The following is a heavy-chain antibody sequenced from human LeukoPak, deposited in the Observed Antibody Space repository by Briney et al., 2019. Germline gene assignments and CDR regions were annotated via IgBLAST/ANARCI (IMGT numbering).Heavy chain of an antibody. Sequence: SETLSLTCTVSGYSISSGYYWGWIRQPPGKGLEWIGSIYHSGSTYYNPSLKSRVTISVDTSKNQFSQKLSSVTAADTAVYYCARDTSEEYQLLYNWFDPWGQGTLVTVSS. D-gene: IGHD2-2*02. J-gene: IGHJ5*02. CDR3: ARDTSEEYQLLYNWFDP. CDR1: GYSISSGYY. CDR2: IYHSGST. V-gene: IGHV4-38-2*02.